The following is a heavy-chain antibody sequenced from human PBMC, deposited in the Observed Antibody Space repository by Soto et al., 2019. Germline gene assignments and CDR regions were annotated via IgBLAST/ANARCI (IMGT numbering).Heavy chain of an antibody. CDR3: ARLASDDYKESSGYYGMDV. V-gene: IGHV4-61*01. J-gene: IGHJ6*02. CDR1: GGSVSSGTYY. Sequence: QVQLQESGPGLVKPSETLSLTCTVSGGSVSSGTYYWSWIRQPPGKGLEWIGYIYYSGSTNYNPSIQSRVTISVDTSKNQFSLKLSSVAAADTAVYYCARLASDDYKESSGYYGMDVWGQGTTVIVS. CDR2: IYYSGST. D-gene: IGHD4-17*01.